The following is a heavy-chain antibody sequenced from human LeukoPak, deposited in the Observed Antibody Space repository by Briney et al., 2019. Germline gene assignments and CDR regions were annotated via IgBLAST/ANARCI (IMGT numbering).Heavy chain of an antibody. Sequence: GRSLRLSCAASGFTFSSYGMHWVRQAPGKGLEWVANIKQDGSEKYYVDSVKGRFTISRDNAKNSLYLQMNSLRAEDTAVYYCARARDYGDQFDYWGQGTLVTVSS. V-gene: IGHV3-7*01. D-gene: IGHD4-17*01. CDR2: IKQDGSEK. J-gene: IGHJ4*02. CDR3: ARARDYGDQFDY. CDR1: GFTFSSYG.